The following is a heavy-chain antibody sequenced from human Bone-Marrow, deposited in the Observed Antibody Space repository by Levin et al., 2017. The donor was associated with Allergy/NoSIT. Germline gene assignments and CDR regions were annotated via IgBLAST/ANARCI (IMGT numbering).Heavy chain of an antibody. Sequence: PGGSLRLSCKGSGSSFTSYWIGWVRQMPGKGLEWMGIIYPGDSDTRYSPSFQGQVTISADKSISTAYLQWSSLKASDTAMYYCARRASGWWVDYWGQGTLVTVSS. V-gene: IGHV5-51*01. CDR3: ARRASGWWVDY. CDR2: IYPGDSDT. D-gene: IGHD6-19*01. J-gene: IGHJ4*02. CDR1: GSSFTSYW.